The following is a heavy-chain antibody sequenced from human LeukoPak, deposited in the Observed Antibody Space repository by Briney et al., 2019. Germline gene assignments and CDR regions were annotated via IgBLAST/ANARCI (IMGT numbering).Heavy chain of an antibody. CDR3: ARAWGSYSGYDQNWFDP. CDR2: IYYSGST. CDR1: GGSISSYY. J-gene: IGHJ5*02. D-gene: IGHD5-12*01. V-gene: IGHV4-59*12. Sequence: SETLSLTCTVSGGSISSYYWSWIRQPPGKGLEWIGYIYYSGSTNHNPSLKSRVTISVDTSKNQFSLKVNSVTAADTAIYYCARAWGSYSGYDQNWFDPWGQGTLVTVSS.